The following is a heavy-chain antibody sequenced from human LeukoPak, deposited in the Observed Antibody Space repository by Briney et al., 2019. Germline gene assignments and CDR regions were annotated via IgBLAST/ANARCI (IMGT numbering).Heavy chain of an antibody. J-gene: IGHJ4*02. D-gene: IGHD6-13*01. Sequence: GGSLRLSCAASGFIFSTYAMSWVRQAPGKGLEWVSTISGNGGSTYYADSVKGRFTISRDNSKNTLYLQMNSLRVGDTAVYYCAKPPPDSSSWLFDYWGQGALVTVSS. CDR2: ISGNGGST. CDR3: AKPPPDSSSWLFDY. CDR1: GFIFSTYA. V-gene: IGHV3-23*01.